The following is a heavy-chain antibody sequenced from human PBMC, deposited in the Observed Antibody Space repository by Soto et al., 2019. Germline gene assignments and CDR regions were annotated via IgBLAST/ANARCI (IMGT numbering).Heavy chain of an antibody. CDR3: ARGGLVVVAATPVEYFDY. V-gene: IGHV3-33*01. D-gene: IGHD2-15*01. Sequence: QVQLVESGGGVVQPGRSLRLSCAASGFTFSSYGMHWVRQAPGKGLEWVAVIWYDGSNKYYADSVKGRFTISRDNSENTLYLQMNSLRAEDTAVYYCARGGLVVVAATPVEYFDYWGQGTLVTVSS. J-gene: IGHJ4*02. CDR2: IWYDGSNK. CDR1: GFTFSSYG.